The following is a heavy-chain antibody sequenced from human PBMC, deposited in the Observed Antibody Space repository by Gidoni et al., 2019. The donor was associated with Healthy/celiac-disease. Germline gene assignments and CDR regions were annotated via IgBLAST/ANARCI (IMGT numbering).Heavy chain of an antibody. V-gene: IGHV3-49*03. D-gene: IGHD6-25*01. J-gene: IGHJ6*02. CDR3: TRDRRLHPMDV. CDR1: GFTFGDYA. CDR2: IRSKAYGGTT. Sequence: EVQLVESGGGLVQPGRSLRLSCTASGFTFGDYAMSWFRQAPGKGLEWVGFIRSKAYGGTTEYAASVKGRFTISRDDSKSIAYLQMNSLKTEDTAVYYCTRDRRLHPMDVWGQGTTVTVSS.